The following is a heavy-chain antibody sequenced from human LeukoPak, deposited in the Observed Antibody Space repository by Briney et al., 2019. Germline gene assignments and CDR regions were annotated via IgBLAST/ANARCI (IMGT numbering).Heavy chain of an antibody. D-gene: IGHD5-12*01. CDR2: INGGGGST. CDR3: AKGGGYEAQYYYYYLDV. V-gene: IGHV3-23*01. J-gene: IGHJ6*03. Sequence: GGSLRLSCAASGFTFNTYGMTWVRQAPGKGLDWVSSINGGGGSTYYADSVKGRFTISRDNSKNTLYLQMKSLRAEDTAVYYCAKGGGYEAQYYYYYLDVWGKGTTVTISS. CDR1: GFTFNTYG.